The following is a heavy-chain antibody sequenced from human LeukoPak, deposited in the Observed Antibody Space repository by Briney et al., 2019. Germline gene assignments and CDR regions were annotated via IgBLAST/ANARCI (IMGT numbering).Heavy chain of an antibody. CDR3: ARDNMDTAMATSSGVDV. J-gene: IGHJ6*04. Sequence: PSETLSLTCTVSGGSISSHYWSWIRQPPGKGLEWIGYIYYSGSTNYNPSLKSRVTISVDTSKNQFSLKLSSVTAADTAVYYCARDNMDTAMATSSGVDVWGKGTTVTVSS. V-gene: IGHV4-59*11. D-gene: IGHD5-18*01. CDR2: IYYSGST. CDR1: GGSISSHY.